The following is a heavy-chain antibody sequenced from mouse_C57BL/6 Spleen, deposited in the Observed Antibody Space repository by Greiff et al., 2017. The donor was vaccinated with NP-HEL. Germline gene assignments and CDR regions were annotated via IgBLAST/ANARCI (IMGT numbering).Heavy chain of an antibody. CDR2: IYPGSGST. D-gene: IGHD1-3*01. CDR1: GYTFTSYW. J-gene: IGHJ4*01. V-gene: IGHV1-55*01. CDR3: ACSYPYYYAMDY. Sequence: VQLQQPGAELVKPGASVKMSCKASGYTFTSYWLTWVKQRPGQGLEWIGDIYPGSGSTNYNEKFKSKATLTVDTSSSTAYMQLSSLTSEDSAVYYCACSYPYYYAMDYWGQGTSVTVSS.